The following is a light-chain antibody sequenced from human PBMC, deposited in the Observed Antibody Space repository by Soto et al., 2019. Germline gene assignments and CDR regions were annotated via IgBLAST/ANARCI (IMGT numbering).Light chain of an antibody. CDR1: QNINNW. J-gene: IGKJ1*01. CDR2: DAS. V-gene: IGKV1-5*01. Sequence: DFQLTQSPSTLSASVGERVTITCRASQNINNWFAWYQQKPGKAPKFLIYDASTLQRGVSSRFSGSGFGTEFSLTINSLQPDDSGSYYCQHTRTFGQGTKVEVK. CDR3: QHTRT.